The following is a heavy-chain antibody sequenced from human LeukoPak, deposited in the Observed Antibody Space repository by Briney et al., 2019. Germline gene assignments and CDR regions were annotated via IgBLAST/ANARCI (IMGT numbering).Heavy chain of an antibody. CDR2: IYTSGST. Sequence: SETLSLTCTVSGGSISIYYWSWIRQPAGKGLEWIGRIYTSGSTNYNPSLKSRVTMSVDTSKNQFSPKLSSVTAADTAVYYCARVRSGSYYRAHDAFDIWGQGTMVTVSS. J-gene: IGHJ3*02. V-gene: IGHV4-4*07. CDR3: ARVRSGSYYRAHDAFDI. D-gene: IGHD1-26*01. CDR1: GGSISIYY.